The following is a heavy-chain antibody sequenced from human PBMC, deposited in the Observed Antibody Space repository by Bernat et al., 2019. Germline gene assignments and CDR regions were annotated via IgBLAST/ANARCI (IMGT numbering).Heavy chain of an antibody. D-gene: IGHD6-19*01. V-gene: IGHV3-23*01. CDR3: AKEERSYSSGWHDYFDY. Sequence: EVQLLESGGGLVQPGGSLRLSCAASGFTFSSYAMSWVRQAPGKGLEWISGISNSGGSKYYADSVKGRFTISRDNSKNTLYLQMNSLRAEDTAVYYCAKEERSYSSGWHDYFDYWGQGTLVTVSS. J-gene: IGHJ4*02. CDR2: ISNSGGSK. CDR1: GFTFSSYA.